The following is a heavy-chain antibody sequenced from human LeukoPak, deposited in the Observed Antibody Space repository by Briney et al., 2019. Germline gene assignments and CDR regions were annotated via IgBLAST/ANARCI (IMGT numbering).Heavy chain of an antibody. D-gene: IGHD2-2*01. J-gene: IGHJ4*02. V-gene: IGHV3-33*01. CDR3: ARDRVVPAAPFDY. Sequence: GRSLRLSCAASGFTFSSYGMHWVRQAPGKGLEWVAVIWYDGSNKYYADSVKGRFTISRDNSENTLYLQMNSLRAEDTAVYYCARDRVVPAAPFDYWGQGTLVTVSS. CDR1: GFTFSSYG. CDR2: IWYDGSNK.